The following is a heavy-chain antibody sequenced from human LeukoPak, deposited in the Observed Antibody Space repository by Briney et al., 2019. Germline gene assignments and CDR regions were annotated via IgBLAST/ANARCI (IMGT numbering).Heavy chain of an antibody. J-gene: IGHJ4*02. CDR2: ISSSSSTI. CDR3: ARGITMLRGVISYFDY. D-gene: IGHD3-10*01. CDR1: GFTFSSYS. V-gene: IGHV3-48*01. Sequence: GGSLRLSCAASGFTFSSYSMNWVRQAPGKGLEWVSYISSSSSTIYYADSVKGRFTISRDNAKNSLYLQMNSLRAEDTAVYYCARGITMLRGVISYFDYWGQGTLVTVSS.